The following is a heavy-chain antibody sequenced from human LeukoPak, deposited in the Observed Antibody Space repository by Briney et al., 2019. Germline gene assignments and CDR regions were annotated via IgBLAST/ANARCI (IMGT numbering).Heavy chain of an antibody. CDR2: IYYSGST. V-gene: IGHV4-59*01. CDR3: ARWGGCSSTSCPYYFDY. J-gene: IGHJ4*02. D-gene: IGHD2-2*01. Sequence: ASETLSLTCTVSGGSISSYYWSWIRQPPGKGLEWIGYIYYSGSTNYNPSLKSRVTISVDTSKNQFSLKLSSVTAADTAVYYCARWGGCSSTSCPYYFDYWGQGTLVTVSS. CDR1: GGSISSYY.